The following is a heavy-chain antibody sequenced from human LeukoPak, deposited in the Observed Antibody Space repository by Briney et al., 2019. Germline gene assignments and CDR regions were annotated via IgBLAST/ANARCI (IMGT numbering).Heavy chain of an antibody. D-gene: IGHD2-8*01. Sequence: KPSETLSLTCGVSGGSITRTNWWSWVRPPPGQGLEWIGEVSLTGLTNYNPSLSSRVIMALDTSKNHLSLNLTSVTAADTAVCTRENGAFSPFGYWGQGTLVTVPS. CDR2: VSLTGLT. V-gene: IGHV4-4*02. CDR1: GGSITRTNW. J-gene: IGHJ4*02. CDR3: ENGAFSPFGY.